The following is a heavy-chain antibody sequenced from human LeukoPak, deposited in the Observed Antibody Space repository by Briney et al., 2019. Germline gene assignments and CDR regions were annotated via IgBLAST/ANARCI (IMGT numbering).Heavy chain of an antibody. D-gene: IGHD4-17*01. CDR2: INHSGST. CDR3: ARGGQKVTTAYYFDY. CDR1: GGSFSGYY. V-gene: IGHV4-34*01. J-gene: IGHJ4*02. Sequence: SETLFLTCAVYGGSFSGYYWSWIRQPPGEGLEWIGEINHSGSTNYNPYLKSRVTISVDTSKNQFSLKLSSVTAADTAVYYCARGGQKVTTAYYFDYWGQGTLVTVSS.